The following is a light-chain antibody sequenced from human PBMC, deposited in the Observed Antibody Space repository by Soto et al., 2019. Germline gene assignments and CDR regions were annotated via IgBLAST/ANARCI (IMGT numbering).Light chain of an antibody. CDR1: QSISSW. CDR2: KAS. Sequence: DIQMTQSPSTLSASVGDRVTITCRASQSISSWLAWYQQQPGKAPKLLIYKASSLESGVPSRFSGSGSGTEFTLTISSLQPDDFAPYYCQQYNSYPCTFGQGTKVEIK. CDR3: QQYNSYPCT. J-gene: IGKJ1*01. V-gene: IGKV1-5*03.